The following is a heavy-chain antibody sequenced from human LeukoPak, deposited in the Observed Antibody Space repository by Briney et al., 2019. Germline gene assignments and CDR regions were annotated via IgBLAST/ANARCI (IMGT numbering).Heavy chain of an antibody. CDR2: VYHSGTT. Sequence: RASETLSLTCTVSGGSISSYYWSWIRQPPGKGLEWIGYVYHSGTTNYNPSLKSRVTISVETSKNQFSLKLSSVTAADTAVYYCARQDCRGGSCDPIGNWGQGTLVTVSS. V-gene: IGHV4-59*08. CDR1: GGSISSYY. CDR3: ARQDCRGGSCDPIGN. J-gene: IGHJ4*02. D-gene: IGHD2-15*01.